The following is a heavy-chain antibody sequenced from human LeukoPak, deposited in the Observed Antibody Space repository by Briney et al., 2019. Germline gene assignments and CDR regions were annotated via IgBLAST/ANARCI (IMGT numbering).Heavy chain of an antibody. CDR1: GFTFSSYS. CDR2: ISSIRNYI. J-gene: IGHJ6*02. V-gene: IGHV3-21*04. Sequence: GGSLRLSCAASGFTFSSYSMNWVRQAPGKGLEWVSSISSIRNYIYYADSVKGRFTVSRDNAKNSLYLQMNSLRAKDTAVYYCARDRYYYYGMDVWGQGTTVTVSS. CDR3: ARDRYYYYGMDV.